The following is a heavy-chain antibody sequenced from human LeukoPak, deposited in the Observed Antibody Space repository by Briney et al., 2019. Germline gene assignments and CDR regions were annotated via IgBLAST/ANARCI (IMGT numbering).Heavy chain of an antibody. Sequence: ASVKVSCKASGYTFTSYGFNWVRQAPGQGLEWMGWIIAYNGNTNYAQKLQGRVTMTTDASTSTAYMELRSLRSDDTAVYYCARAGYDLLTLAPDPANDYWGQGTLVTVSS. D-gene: IGHD3-9*01. CDR2: IIAYNGNT. V-gene: IGHV1-18*01. CDR3: ARAGYDLLTLAPDPANDY. CDR1: GYTFTSYG. J-gene: IGHJ4*02.